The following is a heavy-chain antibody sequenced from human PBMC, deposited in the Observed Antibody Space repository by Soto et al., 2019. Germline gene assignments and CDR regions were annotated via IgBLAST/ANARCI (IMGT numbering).Heavy chain of an antibody. CDR3: AHRPRGYSYHLDS. V-gene: IGHV2-5*02. Sequence: QITLKESGPALVKPTQTLTLTCTFSGCSLTTRGVGVGWIRQPPGKALDWLAIIYWDDDEGYSASLKSRLTITKGSSKIKVVHTMINMAPVDTATYYCAHRPRGYSYHLDSWGQGTLVTVSS. J-gene: IGHJ4*02. D-gene: IGHD5-18*01. CDR2: IYWDDDE. CDR1: GCSLTTRGVG.